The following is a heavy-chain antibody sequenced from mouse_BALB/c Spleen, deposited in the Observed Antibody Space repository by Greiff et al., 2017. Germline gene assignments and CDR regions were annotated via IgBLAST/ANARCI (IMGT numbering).Heavy chain of an antibody. J-gene: IGHJ1*01. D-gene: IGHD1-1*01. CDR2: ISSGSSTI. V-gene: IGHV5-17*02. CDR1: GFTFSSFG. Sequence: EVKVVESGGGLVQPGGSRKLSCAASGFTFSSFGMHWVRQAPEKGLEWVAYISSGSSTIYYADTVKGRFTISRDNPKNTLFLQMTSLRSEDTAMYYCARGGSRWYFDVWGAGTTVTVSS. CDR3: ARGGSRWYFDV.